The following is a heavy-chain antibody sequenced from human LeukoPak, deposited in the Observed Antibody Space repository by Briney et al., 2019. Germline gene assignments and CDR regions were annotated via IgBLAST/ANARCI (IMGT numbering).Heavy chain of an antibody. CDR1: GYTFTGYY. Sequence: ASVKVSCKASGYTFTGYYMHWVRQAPGQGLEWMGWINPNSGGTNCAQKFQGRATMTRDTSTSTAYMELSRLRSDDTAVYYCARDRSIVGASGPDAFDIWGQGTMVTVSS. CDR3: ARDRSIVGASGPDAFDI. V-gene: IGHV1-2*02. J-gene: IGHJ3*02. D-gene: IGHD1-26*01. CDR2: INPNSGGT.